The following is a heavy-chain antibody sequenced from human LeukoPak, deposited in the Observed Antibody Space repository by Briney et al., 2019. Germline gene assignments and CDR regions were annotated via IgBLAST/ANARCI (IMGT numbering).Heavy chain of an antibody. CDR2: IRYDGRDK. Sequence: GGSLRLSCAASGFTFSSYAIHWVRQAPGKGLEWVAFIRYDGRDKYYADSVKGRFTISRDNAKNSLYLQMNSLRAEDTAVYYCARGPPRGIVVVATGFDYWGQGTLVTVSS. CDR3: ARGPPRGIVVVATGFDY. D-gene: IGHD3-22*01. CDR1: GFTFSSYA. J-gene: IGHJ4*02. V-gene: IGHV3-30*02.